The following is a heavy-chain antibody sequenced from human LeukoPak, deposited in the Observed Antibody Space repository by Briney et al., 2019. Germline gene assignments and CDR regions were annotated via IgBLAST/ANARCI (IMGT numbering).Heavy chain of an antibody. CDR2: INHSGST. CDR3: ARSSGLRYYFDY. CDR1: GGSFSGYY. J-gene: IGHJ4*02. V-gene: IGHV4-34*01. D-gene: IGHD3-22*01. Sequence: PSETLSLTCAVYGGSFSGYYWSWIRQPPGKGLEWIGEINHSGSTNYNPSLKSRVTISVDTSKNRFSLKVNSVTAADTAVYYCARSSGLRYYFDYWGQGTLVTVFS.